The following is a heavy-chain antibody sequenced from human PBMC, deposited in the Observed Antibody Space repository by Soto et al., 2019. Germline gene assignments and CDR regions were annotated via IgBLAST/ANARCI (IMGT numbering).Heavy chain of an antibody. J-gene: IGHJ4*02. CDR2: ISSSSSTI. Sequence: EVQLVESGGGLVQPGGSLRLSCAASGFTFSSYSMNWVRQAPGKGLEWVSYISSSSSTIYYADSVKGRFTISRDNAKNSLYLQMNSLRDEDTAVYYCARGRGQQLPPYYFDYWGQGTLVTVSS. D-gene: IGHD6-13*01. V-gene: IGHV3-48*02. CDR1: GFTFSSYS. CDR3: ARGRGQQLPPYYFDY.